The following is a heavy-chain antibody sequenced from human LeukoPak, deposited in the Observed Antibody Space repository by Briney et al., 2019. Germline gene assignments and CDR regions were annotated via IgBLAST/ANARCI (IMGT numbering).Heavy chain of an antibody. CDR2: IYHSGST. Sequence: PSETLSLTCAVSGGSISSSNWWSWVRQPPGKGLEWIGEIYHSGSTNYNPSLKSRVTISVDKSKNQFSLKLSSVTAADTAVYYCARDNSGSAYNWFDPWGQGTLVTVSS. CDR3: ARDNSGSAYNWFDP. D-gene: IGHD1-26*01. J-gene: IGHJ5*02. CDR1: GGSISSSNW. V-gene: IGHV4-4*02.